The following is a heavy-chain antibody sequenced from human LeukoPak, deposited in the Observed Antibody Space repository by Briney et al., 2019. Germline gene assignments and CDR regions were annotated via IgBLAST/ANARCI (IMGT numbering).Heavy chain of an antibody. J-gene: IGHJ4*02. CDR3: ARVGGSSSPRRPFDY. CDR2: IYYSGST. D-gene: IGHD6-6*01. CDR1: GGSISSYY. V-gene: IGHV4-59*01. Sequence: SETLSLTCTVSGGSISSYYWSWIRQPPGKGLEWIGYIYYSGSTNYNPSLKSRVTISVDTSKNQFSLKLSSVTAADTAVYYCARVGGSSSPRRPFDYWGQGTPVTVSS.